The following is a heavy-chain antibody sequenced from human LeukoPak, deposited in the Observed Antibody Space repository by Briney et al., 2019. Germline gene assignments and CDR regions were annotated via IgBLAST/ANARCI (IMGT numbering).Heavy chain of an antibody. V-gene: IGHV4-59*08. CDR2: IFYSGTT. Sequence: SETLSLTCTVSGGSISSYYWNWIRQPPGKGLEWIGYIFYSGTTNYNPSLKSRVTISVDTSKNQFSLKLSSVTAADTAVYYCARLYCSSTSCYAGYWGQGTLVTVSS. J-gene: IGHJ4*02. CDR3: ARLYCSSTSCYAGY. D-gene: IGHD2-2*01. CDR1: GGSISSYY.